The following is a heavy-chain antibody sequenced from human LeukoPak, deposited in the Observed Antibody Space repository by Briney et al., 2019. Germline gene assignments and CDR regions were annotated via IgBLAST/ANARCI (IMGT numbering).Heavy chain of an antibody. CDR2: ISNGGTNK. Sequence: PGGSLRLSCAASGFRFSSYAMNWVRQAPGKGLEWVAVISNGGTNKYYADSVKGRFTISRDNSKNTLYLQMNSLRPEDTAVYYCARSSYDSSSWYEVKGWFDPWGQGTLATVSS. J-gene: IGHJ5*02. CDR1: GFRFSSYA. CDR3: ARSSYDSSSWYEVKGWFDP. D-gene: IGHD6-13*01. V-gene: IGHV3-30*04.